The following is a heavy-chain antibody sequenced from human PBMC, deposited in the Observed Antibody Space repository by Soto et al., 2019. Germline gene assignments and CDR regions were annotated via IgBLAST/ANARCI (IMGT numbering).Heavy chain of an antibody. J-gene: IGHJ6*02. CDR3: ARDSVGAAANYYYYGMDV. CDR2: ISYDGSNK. V-gene: IGHV3-30-3*01. Sequence: GGSLRLSCAASGFTFSSYAMHWVRQAPGKGLEWVAVISYDGSNKYYADSVKGRFTISRDNSKNTLYLQMNSLRAEDTAVYYCARDSVGAAANYYYYGMDVWGQGTTVTVSS. CDR1: GFTFSSYA. D-gene: IGHD6-25*01.